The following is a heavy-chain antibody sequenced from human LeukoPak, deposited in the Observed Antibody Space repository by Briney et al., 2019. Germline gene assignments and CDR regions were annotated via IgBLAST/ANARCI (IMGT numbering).Heavy chain of an antibody. CDR3: AKDRLYSSRGDWFDP. CDR1: GLTVSSNY. Sequence: GGSLRLSCVASGLTVSSNYMSWVRQAPGKGLERVSVIYIDGSTYHADSVKGRFTISRDNSKNTLYLQMNSLRAEDTAVYYCAKDRLYSSRGDWFDPWGQGTLVTVSS. V-gene: IGHV3-53*05. J-gene: IGHJ5*02. D-gene: IGHD6-13*01. CDR2: IYIDGST.